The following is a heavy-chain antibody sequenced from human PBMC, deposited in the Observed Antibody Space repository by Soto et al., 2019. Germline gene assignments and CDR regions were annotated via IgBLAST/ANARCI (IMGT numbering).Heavy chain of an antibody. V-gene: IGHV1-8*01. CDR2: MNPKSGNT. CDR3: ARCPRSCSSPSWTAWAY. Sequence: QVQLVQSGTVVKKPGASVTVSCKASGYTFTSYDINWVRQATGQGFEWLGWMNPKSGNTGDPRKFQGRATMTRNTSISAADMELSRLTSQAAAVYYYARCPRSCSSPSWTAWAYWGQGTLVTVSS. J-gene: IGHJ4*02. CDR1: GYTFTSYD. D-gene: IGHD2-2*01.